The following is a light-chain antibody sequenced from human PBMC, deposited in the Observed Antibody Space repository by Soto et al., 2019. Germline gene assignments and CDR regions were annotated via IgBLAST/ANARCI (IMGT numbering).Light chain of an antibody. J-gene: IGLJ3*02. CDR1: SSDVGGHNY. CDR2: EVS. Sequence: QSVLTQSPSASGSPGQSVTISCTGTSSDVGGHNYVTWYQHHPGKAPKLIIYEVSKRPSGVPDRFSGSKSGNTASLTVSGLQAEDEAVYYWSSTAGNNNLVFGGGTKLTVL. CDR3: SSTAGNNNLV. V-gene: IGLV2-8*01.